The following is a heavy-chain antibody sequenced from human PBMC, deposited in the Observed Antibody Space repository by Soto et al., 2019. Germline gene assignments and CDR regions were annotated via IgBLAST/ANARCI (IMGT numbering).Heavy chain of an antibody. CDR3: AKDHYSGSGSFFDF. CDR1: GFTFSSYA. Sequence: GSLRLSCAASGFTFSSYAMSWVRQAPGKGLEWVSGISGSGGSIYYADSVKGRFTISRDNSKNTLYLQINSLRAEDTALYYCAKDHYSGSGSFFDFWGQGTLVTVSS. V-gene: IGHV3-23*01. CDR2: ISGSGGSI. J-gene: IGHJ4*02. D-gene: IGHD3-10*01.